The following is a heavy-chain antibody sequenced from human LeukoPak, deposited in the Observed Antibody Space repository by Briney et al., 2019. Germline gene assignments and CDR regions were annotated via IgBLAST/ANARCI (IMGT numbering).Heavy chain of an antibody. Sequence: GGSLRLSCAASGFTSSSYGMHWVRQAPGKGLEWVAFIRYDGSNKYYADSVKGRFTISRDNSKNTLYLQMNSLRAEDTAVYYCAKDRRYCSSTSCMAIDYWGQGTLVTVSS. CDR1: GFTSSSYG. J-gene: IGHJ4*02. V-gene: IGHV3-30*02. CDR2: IRYDGSNK. D-gene: IGHD2-2*01. CDR3: AKDRRYCSSTSCMAIDY.